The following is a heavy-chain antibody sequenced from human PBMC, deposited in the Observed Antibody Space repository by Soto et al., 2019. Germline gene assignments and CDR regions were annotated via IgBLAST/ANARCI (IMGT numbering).Heavy chain of an antibody. CDR1: GGSISSGGYS. V-gene: IGHV4-30-2*01. J-gene: IGHJ4*02. CDR2: IYHSGST. D-gene: IGHD2-15*01. CDR3: ARGEVAALGY. Sequence: QLQLQESGSGLVKPSQTLSLTCAVSGGSISSGGYSWSWIRQPPGEGLEWIGYIYHSGSTYYNPCLQRRVTILVDRSNNQFSLNLSSVTAADTAVYYSARGEVAALGYWGQGTLVTVPS.